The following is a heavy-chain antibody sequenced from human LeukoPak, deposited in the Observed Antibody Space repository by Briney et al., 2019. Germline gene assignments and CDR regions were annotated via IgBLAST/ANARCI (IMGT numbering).Heavy chain of an antibody. V-gene: IGHV4-38-2*01. D-gene: IGHD3-3*01. J-gene: IGHJ4*02. CDR1: GYSISSGYY. Sequence: KPSETLSLTCDVSGYSISSGYYWGWIRQPPGKGLEWIGSIYHSGSTYYNPSLKSRVTISVDTSKNQFSLKLSSVTAADTAVYYCARLLREWLNFDYWGQGTLVTVSS. CDR3: ARLLREWLNFDY. CDR2: IYHSGST.